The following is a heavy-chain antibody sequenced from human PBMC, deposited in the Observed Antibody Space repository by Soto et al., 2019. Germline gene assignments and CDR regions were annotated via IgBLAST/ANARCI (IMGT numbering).Heavy chain of an antibody. D-gene: IGHD5-12*01. J-gene: IGHJ3*02. CDR1: GFTFRRYW. Sequence: GGSLRLSCAAFGFTFRRYWMSCVRQAPGKGLEWVANIKEDGSEKLYVDSVKGRFTISRDNAKNSLYLQMNRLRAEDTAVYYCARVGYSGYGYHDAFDIWGQGTMVTVSS. V-gene: IGHV3-7*01. CDR3: ARVGYSGYGYHDAFDI. CDR2: IKEDGSEK.